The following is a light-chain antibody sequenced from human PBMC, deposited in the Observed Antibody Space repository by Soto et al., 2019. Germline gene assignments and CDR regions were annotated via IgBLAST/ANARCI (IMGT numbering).Light chain of an antibody. CDR2: LGS. CDR3: MQALQTRYT. J-gene: IGKJ2*01. CDR1: QSLLHSNGYNY. Sequence: DIVMTQSPLSLPVTPGEPASISCRSSQSLLHSNGYNYLDWYLQKPGQSPQLLIYLGSNRASGVPDRFSGSGSGTDYTLKISRVEAEDVGVYYCMQALQTRYTCRQGTKLEIK. V-gene: IGKV2-28*01.